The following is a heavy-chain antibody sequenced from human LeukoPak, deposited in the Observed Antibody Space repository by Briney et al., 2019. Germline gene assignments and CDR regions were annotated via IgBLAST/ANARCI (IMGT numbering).Heavy chain of an antibody. D-gene: IGHD3-10*01. CDR1: GFTFGSYS. CDR3: ARAYYGSGSYYQQRFDY. Sequence: GGSLRLSCAASGFTFGSYSMNWVRQAPGKGLEWVSSISSSSSYIYYADSVKGRFTISRDNAKNSLYLQINSLRAEDTAVYYCARAYYGSGSYYQQRFDYWGQGTLVTVSS. V-gene: IGHV3-21*01. J-gene: IGHJ4*02. CDR2: ISSSSSYI.